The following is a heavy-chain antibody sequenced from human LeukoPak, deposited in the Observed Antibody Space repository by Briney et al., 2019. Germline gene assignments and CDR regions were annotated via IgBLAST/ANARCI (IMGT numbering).Heavy chain of an antibody. Sequence: PSETLSLTCTVSGGSISTSSYYWGWIRQPPGKGLEWIGSIYYTGSTYYSPSLKSRDTISLDTSKNQFSLKLRSVTAADTAVYYCARAVDDFYYMDVWGKGTTVTVSS. CDR2: IYYTGST. CDR3: ARAVDDFYYMDV. CDR1: GGSISTSSYY. V-gene: IGHV4-39*07. D-gene: IGHD6-19*01. J-gene: IGHJ6*03.